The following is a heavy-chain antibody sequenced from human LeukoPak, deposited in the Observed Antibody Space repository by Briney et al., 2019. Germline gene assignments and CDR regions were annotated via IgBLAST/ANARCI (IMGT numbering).Heavy chain of an antibody. V-gene: IGHV4-59*01. Sequence: PSETQSLTCSLSGGSFDTFFWSWIRQPPGKGLEWLGYIFYSGSTTYNPSLKSRLSTSLDTSKNQFSLSLSSVTAADTAVYYCARTGTSGSFSDYWGQGMLVTVSS. CDR3: ARTGTSGSFSDY. J-gene: IGHJ4*02. D-gene: IGHD3-10*01. CDR2: IFYSGST. CDR1: GGSFDTFF.